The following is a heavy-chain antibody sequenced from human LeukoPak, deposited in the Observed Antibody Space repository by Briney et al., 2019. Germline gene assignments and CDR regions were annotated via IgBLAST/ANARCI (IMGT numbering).Heavy chain of an antibody. J-gene: IGHJ6*02. CDR1: GFTFSSYS. CDR2: ISSSTRTI. CDR3: ARDLLGYYGMDV. D-gene: IGHD7-27*01. V-gene: IGHV3-48*04. Sequence: PGGSLRLSCTASGFTFSSYSMNWVRQAPGKGLEWVSYISSSTRTIYHADSVKGRFIISRDNAKNSLYLQMSSLRAEDTAVYYCARDLLGYYGMDVWGQGTTVTVFS.